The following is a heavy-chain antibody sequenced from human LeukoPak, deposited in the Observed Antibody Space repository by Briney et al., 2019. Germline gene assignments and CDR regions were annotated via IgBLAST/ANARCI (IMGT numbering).Heavy chain of an antibody. Sequence: SVKVSCKASGGTFSSYAISWVRQAPGQGLEWMGRIIPILGIANYAQKFQGRVTITADESTSTAYMELSSLRSEDTAVYYCARDPSGYAELINWFDPWGQGTLVTVSS. CDR1: GGTFSSYA. CDR3: ARDPSGYAELINWFDP. D-gene: IGHD5-12*01. V-gene: IGHV1-69*04. J-gene: IGHJ5*02. CDR2: IIPILGIA.